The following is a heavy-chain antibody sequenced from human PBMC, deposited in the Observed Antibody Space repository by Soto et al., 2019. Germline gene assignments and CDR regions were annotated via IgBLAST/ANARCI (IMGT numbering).Heavy chain of an antibody. V-gene: IGHV3-30-3*01. D-gene: IGHD1-26*01. CDR2: MSYDGSNE. Sequence: QVQLVESGGGVVQPGKSLRLSCAASGFTFSSYALHWVRQAPGKGLEWVAVMSYDGSNEYADSVKGRFTISRDNFKNTLYLQMSSLRTDDTAVYYCARDPTSPEYRYSGRFLDNTFDSWGQGTLVTVSS. CDR3: ARDPTSPEYRYSGRFLDNTFDS. J-gene: IGHJ5*01. CDR1: GFTFSSYA.